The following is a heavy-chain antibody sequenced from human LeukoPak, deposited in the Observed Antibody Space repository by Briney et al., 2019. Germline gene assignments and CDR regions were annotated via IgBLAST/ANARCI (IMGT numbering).Heavy chain of an antibody. Sequence: GGSLRLSCAASGFTLDTYGMHRVRQAPGKGLEWVAVISYDGSNKYYADSVKGRFTISRDNSKNTLYLQMNSLRAEDTAVYYCARVPDLTGYYFDYWGQGTLVTVSS. CDR2: ISYDGSNK. D-gene: IGHD3-9*01. J-gene: IGHJ4*02. V-gene: IGHV3-30*03. CDR1: GFTLDTYG. CDR3: ARVPDLTGYYFDY.